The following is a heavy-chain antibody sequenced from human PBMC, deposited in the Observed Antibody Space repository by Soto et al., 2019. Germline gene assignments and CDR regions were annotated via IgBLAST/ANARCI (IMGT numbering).Heavy chain of an antibody. J-gene: IGHJ6*02. CDR1: GFTFSSYG. Sequence: GGSLRLSCAASGFTFSSYGMHWVRQAPGKGLEWVAVISYDGSNKYYADSVKGRFTISRDNSKNTLYLQMNSLRAEDTAVYYCAKDLDYDLSYPYYYYYGMDVWGQGTTVTVSS. CDR3: AKDLDYDLSYPYYYYYGMDV. V-gene: IGHV3-30*18. D-gene: IGHD3-3*01. CDR2: ISYDGSNK.